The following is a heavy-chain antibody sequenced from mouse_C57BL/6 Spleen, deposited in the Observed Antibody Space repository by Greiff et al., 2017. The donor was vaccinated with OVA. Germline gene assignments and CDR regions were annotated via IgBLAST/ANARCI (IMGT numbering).Heavy chain of an antibody. D-gene: IGHD4-1*01. Sequence: QVQLQQPGAELVKPGASVKLSCKASGYTFTSYWMQWVKQRPGQGLEWIGEIDPSDSYTNYNQKFKGKATLTVDTSSSTAYMQLSSLPSEDSAVYYCARRLGGFAYWGQGTLVTVSA. CDR1: GYTFTSYW. V-gene: IGHV1-50*01. CDR2: IDPSDSYT. J-gene: IGHJ3*01. CDR3: ARRLGGFAY.